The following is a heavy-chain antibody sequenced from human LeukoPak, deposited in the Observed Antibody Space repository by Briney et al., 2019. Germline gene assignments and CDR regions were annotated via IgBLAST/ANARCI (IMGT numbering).Heavy chain of an antibody. V-gene: IGHV4-39*01. CDR1: GGSISSSSYY. CDR3: ARLVRSLRAFDI. D-gene: IGHD4-23*01. J-gene: IGHJ3*02. CDR2: IYYSGST. Sequence: PSETLSLTCTVSGGSISSSSYYWGWIRQPPGKGLEWIGSIYYSGSTYYNPFLKSRVTISVDTSKNQFSLKLSSVTAADTAVYYCARLVRSLRAFDIWGQGTMVTVSS.